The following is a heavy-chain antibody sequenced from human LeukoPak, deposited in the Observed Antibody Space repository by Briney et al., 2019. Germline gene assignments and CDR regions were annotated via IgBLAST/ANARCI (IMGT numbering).Heavy chain of an antibody. CDR1: GGPISRYNW. Sequence: SGTLSLTCAVSGGPISRYNWWSWVRQPPGKGLEWIGEIYNSGSTNYNPSLKSRVTISVDNSKNQFSLKVSSVTAADTAVYYCARGNGPFDPWGQGTLVTVSS. D-gene: IGHD2-8*01. CDR3: ARGNGPFDP. V-gene: IGHV4-4*02. CDR2: IYNSGST. J-gene: IGHJ5*02.